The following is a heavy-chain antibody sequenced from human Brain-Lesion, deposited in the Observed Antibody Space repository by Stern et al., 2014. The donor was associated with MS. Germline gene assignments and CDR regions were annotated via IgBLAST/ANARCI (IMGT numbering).Heavy chain of an antibody. CDR3: AGEEDIRYCSGGSCTGNWFDP. CDR1: GGSVSSTSYA. Sequence: VQLVESGPGLVKPSETLSLTCTVAGGSVSSTSYAWAWIRQPPGKGLEWIGTIYYSGNTYYSPSLKSRLTISLDPSQDQFSPPLRSVTAADTAVYYCAGEEDIRYCSGGSCTGNWFDPWGQGTLVTVSS. J-gene: IGHJ5*02. V-gene: IGHV4-39*01. CDR2: IYYSGNT. D-gene: IGHD2-15*01.